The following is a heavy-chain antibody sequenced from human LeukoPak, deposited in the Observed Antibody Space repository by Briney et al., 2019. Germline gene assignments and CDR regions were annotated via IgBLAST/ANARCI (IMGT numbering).Heavy chain of an antibody. J-gene: IGHJ6*02. CDR1: GYTFTSYG. CDR3: ARDRPGTIFGVVIQPQYNYYYGMDV. CDR2: ISAYNGNT. D-gene: IGHD3-3*01. Sequence: ASVKVSCKASGYTFTSYGISWVRQAPGQGLEWMGWISAYNGNTNYAQKLQGRVTMTTDTSTSTAYMELRSLRSDDTAVYYCARDRPGTIFGVVIQPQYNYYYGMDVWGQGTTVTVSS. V-gene: IGHV1-18*01.